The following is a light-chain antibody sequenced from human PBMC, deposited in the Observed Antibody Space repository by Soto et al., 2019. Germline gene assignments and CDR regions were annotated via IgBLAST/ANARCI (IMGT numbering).Light chain of an antibody. CDR1: QSVNIN. J-gene: IGKJ4*01. Sequence: EIVMTQSPATLSVSPGERATLSCRASQSVNINLAWYQQKPGQAPRLLIQGASTRATGTPARFSGSGSGTELTLTISSLQSEDFAVYYCQQYNNGPPMGTFGGGTKVEIK. CDR3: QQYNNGPPMGT. V-gene: IGKV3-15*01. CDR2: GAS.